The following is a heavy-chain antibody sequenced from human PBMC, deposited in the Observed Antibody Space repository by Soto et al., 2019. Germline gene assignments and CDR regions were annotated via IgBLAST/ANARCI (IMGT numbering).Heavy chain of an antibody. CDR1: GYSFTNYE. CDR3: ASGAYNWNDYTY. CDR2: MSPRRGNT. D-gene: IGHD1-20*01. V-gene: IGHV1-8*01. J-gene: IGHJ4*02. Sequence: QVQLVQSGAEVKKPGASVKVSCKASGYSFTNYEVTWVRQATGQGLEWMGWMSPRRGNTAYAQKFQGRVAMTRNTSISTAYLELSRLTSEDTAVYYCASGAYNWNDYTYWGQGTLVSVSS.